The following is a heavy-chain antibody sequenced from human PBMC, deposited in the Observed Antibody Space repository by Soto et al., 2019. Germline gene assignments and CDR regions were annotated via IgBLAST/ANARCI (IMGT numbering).Heavy chain of an antibody. J-gene: IGHJ4*02. V-gene: IGHV4-59*01. Sequence: QVQLQESGPGLVKPSETLSLTCTVPGGSISSYYWSWIRQPPGKGLEWIGYIYYSGSTNYNPSLKSRVTISVDTSKNQFSLKLSSVTAADTAVYYCARPAEWELPVPIYFDYGGQGTLVTVSS. CDR2: IYYSGST. D-gene: IGHD1-26*01. CDR1: GGSISSYY. CDR3: ARPAEWELPVPIYFDY.